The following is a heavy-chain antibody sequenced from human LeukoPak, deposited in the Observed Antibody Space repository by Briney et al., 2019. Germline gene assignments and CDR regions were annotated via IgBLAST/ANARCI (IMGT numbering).Heavy chain of an antibody. J-gene: IGHJ4*02. CDR1: GYTFTSFF. CDR2: INPYSGGT. CDR3: ARGPYYDSWSGAGY. V-gene: IGHV1-2*06. Sequence: GASVKVSCTTSGYTFTSFFIHWVRQAPGQGLEWMGRINPYSGGTNYAQKFQDRVTMTRDTSISTVYMDLSGLTSDDTAVYYCARGPYYDSWSGAGYWGQGTLVTVSS. D-gene: IGHD3-3*01.